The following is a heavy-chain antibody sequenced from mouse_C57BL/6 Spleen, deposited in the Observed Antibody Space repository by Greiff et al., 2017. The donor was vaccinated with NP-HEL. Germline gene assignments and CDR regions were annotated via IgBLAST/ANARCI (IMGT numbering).Heavy chain of an antibody. CDR1: GYSITSGYY. CDR2: ISYDGSN. J-gene: IGHJ2*01. CDR3: ARDRYYDFFDY. Sequence: EVKLVESGPGLVKPSQSLSLTCSVTGYSITSGYYWNWIRQFPGNKLEWMGYISYDGSNNYNPSLKNRISITRDTSKNQFFLKLNSVTTEDTATYYCARDRYYDFFDYWGQGTTLTVSS. V-gene: IGHV3-6*01. D-gene: IGHD1-1*01.